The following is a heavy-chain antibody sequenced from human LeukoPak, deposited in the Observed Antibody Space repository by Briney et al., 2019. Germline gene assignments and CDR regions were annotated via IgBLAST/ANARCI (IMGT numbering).Heavy chain of an antibody. Sequence: SQTLSLTCAISGDSVSSNSAAWNWIRQSPSRGLEWLGKTYYRSKWYNDYAVSVKSRITINPDTSKNQFSLQLNSVTPEDTAVYYCARDLSSMVGAHNWFDPWGQGTLVTVSS. CDR2: TYYRSKWYN. V-gene: IGHV6-1*01. J-gene: IGHJ5*02. CDR3: ARDLSSMVGAHNWFDP. CDR1: GDSVSSNSAA. D-gene: IGHD1-26*01.